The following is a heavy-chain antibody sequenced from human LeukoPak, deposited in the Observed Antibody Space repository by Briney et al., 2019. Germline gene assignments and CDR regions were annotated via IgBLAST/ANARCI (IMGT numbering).Heavy chain of an antibody. D-gene: IGHD1-26*01. J-gene: IGHJ4*02. V-gene: IGHV3-66*01. CDR2: IYSDAST. CDR3: ARSTYSGSSYDY. Sequence: PGGSLRLSCAASGFTVTSNYMSWVRQAPGKGLEWVSVIYSDASTYYADSVKGRFTISRDNAKNTLYLQMSSLRAEDTAVYYCARSTYSGSSYDYWGQGTLVTVSS. CDR1: GFTVTSNY.